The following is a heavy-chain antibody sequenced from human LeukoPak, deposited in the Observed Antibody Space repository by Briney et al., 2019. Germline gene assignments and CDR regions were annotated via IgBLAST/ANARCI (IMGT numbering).Heavy chain of an antibody. J-gene: IGHJ4*02. Sequence: SETLSLTCTVSGGSFTSYYWSWIRQPPGRGLEWIGYIYTSGSTNYNPSLKHRVTISVDTSKNQFSLKLSSATAADTAVYYCARLLSISYFDYWGQGTLVTVSS. CDR1: GGSFTSYY. D-gene: IGHD6-6*01. CDR2: IYTSGST. CDR3: ARLLSISYFDY. V-gene: IGHV4-4*08.